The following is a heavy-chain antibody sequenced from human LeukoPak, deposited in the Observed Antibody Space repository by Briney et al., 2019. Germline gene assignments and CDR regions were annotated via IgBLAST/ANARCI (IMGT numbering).Heavy chain of an antibody. CDR3: ARGNSYGSVYFDY. V-gene: IGHV4-59*12. J-gene: IGHJ4*02. Sequence: SSETLSLTCTVSGGSISSYYWSWIRQPPGKGLEWIGYIYYSGSTNYNPSLKSRVTISVDTSKNQFSLKLSSVTAADTAVYHCARGNSYGSVYFDYWGQGTLVTVSS. CDR2: IYYSGST. D-gene: IGHD5-18*01. CDR1: GGSISSYY.